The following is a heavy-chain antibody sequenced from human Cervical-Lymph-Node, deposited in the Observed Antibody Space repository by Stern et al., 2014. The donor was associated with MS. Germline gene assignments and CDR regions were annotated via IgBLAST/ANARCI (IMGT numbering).Heavy chain of an antibody. D-gene: IGHD6-13*01. J-gene: IGHJ5*02. CDR1: GGSIIIGGYY. Sequence: QLQESGPGVVKPSQTLSLTCTVSGGSIIIGGYYWTWIRQHPGKGLEWIGYMYDSGRTHYNPSLKSRVNISVDTSKNQFSLRVTSVTVADTAVYYCARDSGAAALDPWGQGTLVTVSS. V-gene: IGHV4-31*03. CDR3: ARDSGAAALDP. CDR2: MYDSGRT.